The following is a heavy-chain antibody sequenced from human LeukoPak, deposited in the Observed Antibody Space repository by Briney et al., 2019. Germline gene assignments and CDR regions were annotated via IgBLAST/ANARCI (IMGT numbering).Heavy chain of an antibody. CDR2: ISSSSSTI. Sequence: PGGSLRLSCAASGFTFSSYSMNWVRQAPGKGLEWVSYISSSSSTIYYADSVKGRFTISRDNAKNSLYLQMNSLRAEDTAVYYCARDGSQRYYYYMDVWGKGTTVIVSS. V-gene: IGHV3-48*01. CDR3: ARDGSQRYYYYMDV. D-gene: IGHD1-1*01. J-gene: IGHJ6*03. CDR1: GFTFSSYS.